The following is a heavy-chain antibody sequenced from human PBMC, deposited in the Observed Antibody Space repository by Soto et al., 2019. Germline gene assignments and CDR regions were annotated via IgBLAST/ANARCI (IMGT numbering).Heavy chain of an antibody. CDR3: VRGDNWNDEASDY. J-gene: IGHJ4*02. D-gene: IGHD1-1*01. V-gene: IGHV3-33*01. Sequence: ESGGGVVQPGRSLRLSCAASGFMFSNHGMHWVRQAPGKGLEWVAVIWSDGNNRYYADSVKGRFTISRDNSKNTVYLQMNSLRAEETAVYYCVRGDNWNDEASDYWGQGTLVTVSS. CDR1: GFMFSNHG. CDR2: IWSDGNNR.